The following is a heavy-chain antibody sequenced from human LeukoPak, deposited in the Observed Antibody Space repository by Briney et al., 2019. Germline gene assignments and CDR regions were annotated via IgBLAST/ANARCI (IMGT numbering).Heavy chain of an antibody. V-gene: IGHV1-2*02. CDR1: GYTFTDYY. CDR2: INPNSGGT. CDR3: ARSYYYDSSGYYLERDAFDI. D-gene: IGHD3-22*01. J-gene: IGHJ3*02. Sequence: GASVKVSCKASGYTFTDYYMHWVRQAPGQGLEWMGWINPNSGGTNYAQKFQGRVTMTRDTSISTAYMELSRLRSDDTAVYYCARSYYYDSSGYYLERDAFDIWGQGTMVTVSS.